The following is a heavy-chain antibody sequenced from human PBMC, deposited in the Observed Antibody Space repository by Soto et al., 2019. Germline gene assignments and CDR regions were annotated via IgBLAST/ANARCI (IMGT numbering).Heavy chain of an antibody. V-gene: IGHV3-49*04. CDR3: TRGKEYDILTGNGY. D-gene: IGHD3-9*01. Sequence: SLRLSCATSGFTFSNAWISCVRQTKGNGLAWVCRVGSKAYGGTTEYAASVKGRFTISRDDSKSIAYLQMNSLKTEDTAVYYCTRGKEYDILTGNGYWGQGTLVTVSS. J-gene: IGHJ4*02. CDR2: VGSKAYGGTT. CDR1: GFTFSNAW.